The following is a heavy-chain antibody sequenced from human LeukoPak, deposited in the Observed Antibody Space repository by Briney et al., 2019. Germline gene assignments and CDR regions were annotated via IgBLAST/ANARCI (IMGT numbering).Heavy chain of an antibody. CDR1: GYTFTCYY. CDR2: INPNSGGT. CDR3: ARNLKSSSNWFDP. V-gene: IGHV1-2*02. Sequence: GASVKVSCKASGYTFTCYYMHWVRQAPAQGLEWMGWINPNSGGTNYAQKFQGRVTMTRDTSISTAYMELSRLRSDDTAVYYCARNLKSSSNWFDPWGQGTLVTVSS. J-gene: IGHJ5*02.